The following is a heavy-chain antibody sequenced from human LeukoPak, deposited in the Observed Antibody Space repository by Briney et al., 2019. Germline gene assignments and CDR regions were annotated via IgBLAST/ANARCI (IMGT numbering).Heavy chain of an antibody. J-gene: IGHJ4*02. V-gene: IGHV3-49*04. CDR1: GLNFEEYA. CDR3: ASASDPGGSGSKFYFDH. CDR2: IRNRVHGGTA. D-gene: IGHD3-10*01. Sequence: GGSLRLSCRSSGLNFEEYAMSWVRQTPGKGLEWVAFIRNRVHGGTADYAASVIGRFIISRDDSRSIAYLHMDSLKSEDTALYYCASASDPGGSGSKFYFDHWGQGSLVTVAS.